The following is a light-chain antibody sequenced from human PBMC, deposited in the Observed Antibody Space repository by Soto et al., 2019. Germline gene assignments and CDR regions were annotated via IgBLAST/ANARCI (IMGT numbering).Light chain of an antibody. J-gene: IGLJ2*01. V-gene: IGLV1-51*01. CDR3: GTWDSSLRNVV. CDR1: SSNIGNND. CDR2: DNN. Sequence: QSVMTQPPSVSAAPGQTVTISCSGSSSNIGNNDVSWYQQLPGTAPKLLISDNNKRPSGIPDRFSGSKSVTSATLGITGLQTGDEADYYCGTWDSSLRNVVFGGGTKLTVL.